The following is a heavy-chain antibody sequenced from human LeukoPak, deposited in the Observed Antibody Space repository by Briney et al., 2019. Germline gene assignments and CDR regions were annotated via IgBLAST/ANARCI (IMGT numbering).Heavy chain of an antibody. CDR3: ARGGLDSSSWSLFDY. CDR1: GYTFTVYY. J-gene: IGHJ4*02. Sequence: GASVKVSCKASGYTFTVYYMHWVRQAPGQGLEWMGWINPNSGGTNYAQKFQGRVTMTRDTSISTAYMELSRLRSDDTAVYYCARGGLDSSSWSLFDYWGQGTLVTVSS. CDR2: INPNSGGT. V-gene: IGHV1-2*02. D-gene: IGHD6-13*01.